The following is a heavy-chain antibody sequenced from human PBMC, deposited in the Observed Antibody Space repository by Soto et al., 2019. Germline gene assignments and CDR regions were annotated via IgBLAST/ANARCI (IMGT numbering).Heavy chain of an antibody. J-gene: IGHJ6*02. Sequence: VASVKVSCKASGFTFTSSAVQWVRQARGQRLEWIGWIVVGSGNTNYAQKFQERVTITRDMSTSTAYMELSSLRSEDTAVYYCAAVETAAAGPYYYGMDVWGQGTTVTVTS. D-gene: IGHD6-13*01. CDR3: AAVETAAAGPYYYGMDV. CDR1: GFTFTSSA. V-gene: IGHV1-58*01. CDR2: IVVGSGNT.